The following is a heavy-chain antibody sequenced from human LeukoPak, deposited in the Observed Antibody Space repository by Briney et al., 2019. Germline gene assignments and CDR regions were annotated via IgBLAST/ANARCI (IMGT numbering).Heavy chain of an antibody. CDR3: ARAAGYSSSVDSCFCL. CDR1: GFTLSSYG. J-gene: IGHJ4*01. Sequence: PGGSLRLSCAASGFTLSSYGMSWVRQAPGKGLEWVSTISGSGGSTYYADSVKGRFTISRYNSKNTLYLQMNSLRAEDTAVYYCARAAGYSSSVDSCFCLWGPGTLVTVSS. CDR2: ISGSGGST. V-gene: IGHV3-23*01. D-gene: IGHD6-13*01.